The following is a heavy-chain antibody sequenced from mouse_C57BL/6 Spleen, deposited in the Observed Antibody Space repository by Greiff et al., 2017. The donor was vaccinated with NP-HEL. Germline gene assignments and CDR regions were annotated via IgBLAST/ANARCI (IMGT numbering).Heavy chain of an antibody. CDR1: GFTFSDYG. D-gene: IGHD1-2*01. CDR2: ISSGSSTI. V-gene: IGHV5-17*01. CDR3: ARAPTITTAAMDY. Sequence: DVQLQESGGGLVKPGGSLKLSCAASGFTFSDYGMHWVRQAPEKGLEWVAYISSGSSTIYYADTVKGRFTISRDNAKNTLFLQMTSLRSEDTAMYYCARAPTITTAAMDYWGQGTSVTVSS. J-gene: IGHJ4*01.